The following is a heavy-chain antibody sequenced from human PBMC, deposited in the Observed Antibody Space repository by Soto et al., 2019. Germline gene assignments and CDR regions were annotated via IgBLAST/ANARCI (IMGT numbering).Heavy chain of an antibody. V-gene: IGHV4-59*08. J-gene: IGHJ3*02. D-gene: IGHD2-15*01. CDR1: GGSISSYY. CDR3: ARGYCSGGSCYKTGAFDI. Sequence: QVQLQESGPGLVKPSETLSLTCTVSGGSISSYYWSWIRQPPGKGLEGIGYIYYSGSTNYNPSLKSRVTISVDTSKNQFSLKLSSVTAADTAVYYCARGYCSGGSCYKTGAFDIWGQGTMVTVSS. CDR2: IYYSGST.